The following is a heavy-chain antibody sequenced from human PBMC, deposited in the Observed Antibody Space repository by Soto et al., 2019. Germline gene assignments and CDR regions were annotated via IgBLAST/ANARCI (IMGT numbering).Heavy chain of an antibody. V-gene: IGHV3-7*01. J-gene: IGHJ5*02. CDR1: GFTFSSYW. D-gene: IGHD6-6*01. CDR3: ARSIAARLNWFDP. CDR2: IKQDGSEK. Sequence: GGSLRLSCAASGFTFSSYWMSGVRQAPGKGLEWVANIKQDGSEKYYVDSVKGRFTISRDNAKNSLYLQMNSLRAEDTAVYYCARSIAARLNWFDPWGQGTLVTVSS.